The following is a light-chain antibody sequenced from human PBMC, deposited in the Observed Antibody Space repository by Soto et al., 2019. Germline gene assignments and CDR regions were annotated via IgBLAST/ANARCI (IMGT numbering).Light chain of an antibody. CDR1: QSISSW. V-gene: IGKV1-5*03. J-gene: IGKJ3*01. CDR2: KAS. CDR3: QQSFT. Sequence: DIQMTQSPSTLSASVGHRVTITCRASQSISSWLAWYQQKPGKAPKLLIYKASTLESGVPSRFSGSGSGTEFTLTISSLQPDDFATYYCQQSFTFGPGTKVDIK.